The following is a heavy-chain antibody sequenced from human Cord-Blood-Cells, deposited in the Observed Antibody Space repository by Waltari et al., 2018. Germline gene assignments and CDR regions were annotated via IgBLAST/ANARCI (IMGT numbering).Heavy chain of an antibody. CDR1: GGSISSSSYY. V-gene: IGHV4-39*01. D-gene: IGHD6-19*01. CDR2: IYYSGGT. J-gene: IGHJ4*02. CDR3: ARTVSGWYGY. Sequence: QLQLHESGPGLVKPAETMSLTCTVSGGSISSSSYYWGGIRQPPGKGLEWIGSIYYSGGTYYNPSLKSRVTISVDTSKNQFSLKLSSVTAADTAVYYCARTVSGWYGYWGQGTLVTVSS.